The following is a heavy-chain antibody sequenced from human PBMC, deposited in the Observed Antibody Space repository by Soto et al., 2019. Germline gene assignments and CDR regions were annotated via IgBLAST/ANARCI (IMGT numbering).Heavy chain of an antibody. CDR3: AREGPIVVVPAAMGGGYYYYYGMDV. CDR2: ISAYNGNT. CDR1: GYTFTSYG. Sequence: QVQLVQSGAEVKKPGASVKVSCKASGYTFTSYGISWVRQAPGQGLEWMGWISAYNGNTNYAQKLQGRVTMTTDTATSPAYKELRSLRSAETAVYYCAREGPIVVVPAAMGGGYYYYYGMDVWGQGTTVTVSS. V-gene: IGHV1-18*01. D-gene: IGHD2-2*01. J-gene: IGHJ6*02.